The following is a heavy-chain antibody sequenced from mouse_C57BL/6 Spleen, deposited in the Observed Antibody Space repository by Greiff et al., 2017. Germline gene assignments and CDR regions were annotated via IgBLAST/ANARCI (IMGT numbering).Heavy chain of an antibody. CDR2: ISYDGSN. J-gene: IGHJ4*01. CDR3: ARGYYDYDQENAMDY. V-gene: IGHV3-6*01. D-gene: IGHD2-4*01. CDR1: GYSITSGYY. Sequence: EVKLMESGPGLVKPSQSLSLTCSVTGYSITSGYYWNWIRRFPGNKLEWMGYISYDGSNNYNPSLKNRISITRDTSKNQFFLKLNSVTTEDTATYYCARGYYDYDQENAMDYWGQGTSVTVSS.